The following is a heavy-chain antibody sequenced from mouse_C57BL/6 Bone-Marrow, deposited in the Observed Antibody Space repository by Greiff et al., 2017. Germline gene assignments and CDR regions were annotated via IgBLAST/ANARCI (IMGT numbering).Heavy chain of an antibody. Sequence: EVKLVESGGGLVQPGGSLKLSCAASGFTFSDYYMYWVRQTPEKRLEWVAYISNGGGSTYYPDTVKGRFTISRDNAKNTLYLQMSRLKSEDTAMYYCARSYYSNCLDYWGQGTTLTVSS. CDR1: GFTFSDYY. J-gene: IGHJ2*01. CDR2: ISNGGGST. CDR3: ARSYYSNCLDY. D-gene: IGHD2-5*01. V-gene: IGHV5-12*01.